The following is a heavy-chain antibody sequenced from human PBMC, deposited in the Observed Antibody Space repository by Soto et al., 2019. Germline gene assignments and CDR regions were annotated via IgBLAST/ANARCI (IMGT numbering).Heavy chain of an antibody. Sequence: QVQLVQSGPEVKKPGASVKVSCKASGYTFTNYGFNWVRQAPGQGLEWMGWISAYNGHTKYSQIFQARVIMTTDTSTSTAYMELRSLTSDDTAVSYCARKGAGTNPVGYWGQGTLVTVSS. CDR2: ISAYNGHT. V-gene: IGHV1-18*01. D-gene: IGHD2-2*01. J-gene: IGHJ4*02. CDR3: ARKGAGTNPVGY. CDR1: GYTFTNYG.